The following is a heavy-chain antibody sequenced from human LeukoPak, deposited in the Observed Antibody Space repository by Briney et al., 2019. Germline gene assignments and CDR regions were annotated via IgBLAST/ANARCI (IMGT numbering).Heavy chain of an antibody. CDR2: IIPIFGIA. J-gene: IGHJ6*02. V-gene: IGHV1-69*04. Sequence: SVKVSCKASGGTFSSYAISWVRQAPGQGLEWMGRIIPIFGIANYAQKFQGRVTITADKSTSTAYMELSSLRSEDTAVYYCAGSIAAAAPGIYYYYGMDVWGQGTTVTVSS. D-gene: IGHD6-13*01. CDR1: GGTFSSYA. CDR3: AGSIAAAAPGIYYYYGMDV.